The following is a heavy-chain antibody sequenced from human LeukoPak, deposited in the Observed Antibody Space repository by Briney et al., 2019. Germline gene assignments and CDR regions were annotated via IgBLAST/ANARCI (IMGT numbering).Heavy chain of an antibody. CDR3: ARAGEVRGVISYFDY. J-gene: IGHJ4*02. Sequence: PGGSLRLSCAASGFTFSSYGMHWVRQAPGKGLEWVAVISYDGSNKYYADSVKGRFTISRDNSKNTLYLQMNSLRAEDTAVYYCARAGEVRGVISYFDYWGQGTLVTVSS. D-gene: IGHD3-10*01. CDR2: ISYDGSNK. V-gene: IGHV3-30*03. CDR1: GFTFSSYG.